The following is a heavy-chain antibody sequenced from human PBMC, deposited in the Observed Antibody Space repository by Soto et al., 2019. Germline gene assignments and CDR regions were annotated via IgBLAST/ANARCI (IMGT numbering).Heavy chain of an antibody. J-gene: IGHJ4*02. CDR3: GRSIAVAGTPEFDY. V-gene: IGHV3-30-3*01. CDR2: ISYDAGNNK. Sequence: QVQLVESGGGVVQPGRSLRVSCAASGFTFSSFTMHWVRQAPGKGLEWVALISYDAGNNKYYADSVKGRFSISRENSRNTLYLQLNSLRAEDTAVYYCGRSIAVAGTPEFDYWGQGTLVTVSS. D-gene: IGHD6-19*01. CDR1: GFTFSSFT.